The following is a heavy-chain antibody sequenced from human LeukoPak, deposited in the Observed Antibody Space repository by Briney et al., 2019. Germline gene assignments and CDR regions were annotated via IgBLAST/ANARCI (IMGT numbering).Heavy chain of an antibody. CDR3: ARDHFDYGGNFYFDY. V-gene: IGHV4-4*07. J-gene: IGHJ4*02. D-gene: IGHD4-23*01. CDR1: GGSISSYY. CDR2: IYTSGST. Sequence: SETLSLTCTVSGGSISSYYWSWIRQPAGKGLEWIGRIYTSGSTNYNPSLKSRVTISLDMSKNQLSLKLSSVTAADTAVYYCARDHFDYGGNFYFDYWGQGTLVTVSS.